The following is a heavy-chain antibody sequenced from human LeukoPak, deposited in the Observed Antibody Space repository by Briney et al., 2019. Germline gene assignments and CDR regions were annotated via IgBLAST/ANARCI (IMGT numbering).Heavy chain of an antibody. D-gene: IGHD6-13*01. J-gene: IGHJ4*02. Sequence: GGSLRLSCAASGFTFSSYGMHWVRQAPGKGLEWVAVIWYDGSNKYYADSVKGRFTISRDNSGNTLNLQMNSLRAEDTAVHYCAKGGSSWYPDYWGQGTLVTVSS. CDR1: GFTFSSYG. V-gene: IGHV3-30*02. CDR3: AKGGSSWYPDY. CDR2: IWYDGSNK.